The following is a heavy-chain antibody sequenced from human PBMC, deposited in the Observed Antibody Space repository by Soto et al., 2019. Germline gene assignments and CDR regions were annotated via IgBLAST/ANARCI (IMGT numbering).Heavy chain of an antibody. Sequence: SETLSLTCTVSGGSISSSSYYWGWIRQPPGKGLEWIGSIYYSGSTYYNPSLKSRVTISVDTSKNQFSLKLSSVTAADTAVYYCARLGDILWFGDFDYWGQGTLGTVSS. V-gene: IGHV4-39*01. CDR1: GGSISSSSYY. J-gene: IGHJ4*02. CDR3: ARLGDILWFGDFDY. D-gene: IGHD3-10*01. CDR2: IYYSGST.